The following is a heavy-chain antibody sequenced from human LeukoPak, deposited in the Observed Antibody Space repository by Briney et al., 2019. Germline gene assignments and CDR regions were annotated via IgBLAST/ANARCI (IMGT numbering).Heavy chain of an antibody. J-gene: IGHJ4*02. Sequence: GGSLRLSCVASAFAFSSNWMSWVRQAPGKGLEWVASIKEDGSETYYVDSVKGRFTISRDNAKNSLYLQMNSLRAEDTAVYYCARGTNFDSWGQGTLVTVSS. CDR2: IKEDGSET. V-gene: IGHV3-7*04. CDR3: ARGTNFDS. D-gene: IGHD1-14*01. CDR1: AFAFSSNW.